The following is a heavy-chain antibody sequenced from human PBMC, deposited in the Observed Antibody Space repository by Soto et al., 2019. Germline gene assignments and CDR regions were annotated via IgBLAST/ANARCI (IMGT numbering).Heavy chain of an antibody. D-gene: IGHD5-12*01. V-gene: IGHV4-34*01. CDR1: CGSFIGYY. CDR3: AKGLRPNKSPVEMAKIAPFDY. CDR2: INHSGST. Sequence: PSETLSLTCAFYCGSFIGYYWSWIRQPPGKGLEWIGEINHSGSTNYNPSLKGRFTISRDNAKNTLYLQMNSLRAEDTALYYCAKGLRPNKSPVEMAKIAPFDYWGQGTLVTVSS. J-gene: IGHJ4*02.